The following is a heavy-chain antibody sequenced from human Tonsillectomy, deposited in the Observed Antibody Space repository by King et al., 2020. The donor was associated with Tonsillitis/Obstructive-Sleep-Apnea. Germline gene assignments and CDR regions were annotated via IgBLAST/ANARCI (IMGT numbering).Heavy chain of an antibody. Sequence: VQLQQWGAGLLKPSETLSLTCAVYGESFSGYYWSWIRQPPGKGLEWIGEINHSGSTNYNPPLKSRVTISVDTSRNQFSLKLSSVTAADTAVYYCARRTYYGDYLNWFDPWGQGTLVTVSS. D-gene: IGHD4-17*01. V-gene: IGHV4-34*01. CDR3: ARRTYYGDYLNWFDP. CDR2: INHSGST. J-gene: IGHJ5*02. CDR1: GESFSGYY.